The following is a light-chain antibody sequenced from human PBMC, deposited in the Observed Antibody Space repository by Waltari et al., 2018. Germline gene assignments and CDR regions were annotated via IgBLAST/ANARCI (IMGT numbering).Light chain of an antibody. Sequence: DIVMTQSPDSLAVSLGARATINCKSSQSLLYNSNDKNYLAWYQQKPGQPPKLLIYWASTRHSGVPDRVSGSGSATDFTLTISSLQAEDVAVYYCQQYYSRRTFGQGTKVEIK. CDR2: WAS. V-gene: IGKV4-1*01. CDR1: QSLLYNSNDKNY. CDR3: QQYYSRRT. J-gene: IGKJ1*01.